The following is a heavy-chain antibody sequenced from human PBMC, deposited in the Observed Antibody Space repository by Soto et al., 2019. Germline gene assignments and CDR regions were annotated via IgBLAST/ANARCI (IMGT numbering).Heavy chain of an antibody. Sequence: PGGSLRLSCAASGFTFSSYGMHWVRRAPGKGLEWVAVISYDGSNKYYADSVKGRFTISRDNSKNTLYLQMNSLRAEDTAVYYCAKVRGYCSGGSCFVDYYYMDVWGKGTTVTVSS. CDR3: AKVRGYCSGGSCFVDYYYMDV. V-gene: IGHV3-30*18. J-gene: IGHJ6*03. CDR1: GFTFSSYG. CDR2: ISYDGSNK. D-gene: IGHD2-15*01.